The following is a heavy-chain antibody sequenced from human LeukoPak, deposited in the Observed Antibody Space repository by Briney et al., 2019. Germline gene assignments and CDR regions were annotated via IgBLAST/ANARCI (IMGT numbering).Heavy chain of an antibody. CDR3: ARASRYYGSGNYGMDV. V-gene: IGHV1-18*01. Sequence: ASVKVSCKASGYTFTSYGISWVRQAPGQGLEWMGWISAYNGNTNYAQKLQGRVTMTTDTSTSTGYMELRSLRSDDTAVYYCARASRYYGSGNYGMDVWGQGTTVTVSS. CDR1: GYTFTSYG. D-gene: IGHD3-10*01. CDR2: ISAYNGNT. J-gene: IGHJ6*02.